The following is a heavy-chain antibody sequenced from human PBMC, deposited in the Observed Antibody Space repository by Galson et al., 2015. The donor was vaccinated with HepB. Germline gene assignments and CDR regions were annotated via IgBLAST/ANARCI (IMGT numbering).Heavy chain of an antibody. CDR1: GFTFSNYY. J-gene: IGHJ6*02. Sequence: SLRLSCATSGFTFSNYYITWIRQAPGKGLEWVSYISSSGSYTNYADSVKGRFTISRDNAKNSQYLQMNSLRAEDTALYYCARLGAVAGRGLDVWGQGTTVTVSS. CDR2: ISSSGSYT. V-gene: IGHV3-11*06. D-gene: IGHD6-19*01. CDR3: ARLGAVAGRGLDV.